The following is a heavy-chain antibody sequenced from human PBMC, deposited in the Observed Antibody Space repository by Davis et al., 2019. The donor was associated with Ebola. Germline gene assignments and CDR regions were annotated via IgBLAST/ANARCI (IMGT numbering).Heavy chain of an antibody. V-gene: IGHV1-18*01. CDR2: ISAYNGNT. Sequence: AASVKVSCKASGGTFSSYAISWVRQAPGQGLEWMGWISAYNGNTNYAQKFQGRVTMTTDTSTSTAYMELRSLRSDDTAVYYCARESIWYYYDSSGYSTGRAFDIWGQGTMVTVSS. D-gene: IGHD3-22*01. J-gene: IGHJ3*02. CDR3: ARESIWYYYDSSGYSTGRAFDI. CDR1: GGTFSSYA.